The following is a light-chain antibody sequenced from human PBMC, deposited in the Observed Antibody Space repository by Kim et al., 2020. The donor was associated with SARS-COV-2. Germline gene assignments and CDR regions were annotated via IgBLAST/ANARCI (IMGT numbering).Light chain of an antibody. Sequence: ASVGDRVTITCRAIQDIANSLAWYQQKPGKGPKLLIYAASTLQSGVPSRFSGSGSGTEFTLTIGSLQTEDVATYYCQNYNSAPWTFGPGTKVDIK. J-gene: IGKJ1*01. CDR2: AAS. CDR1: QDIANS. V-gene: IGKV1-27*01. CDR3: QNYNSAPWT.